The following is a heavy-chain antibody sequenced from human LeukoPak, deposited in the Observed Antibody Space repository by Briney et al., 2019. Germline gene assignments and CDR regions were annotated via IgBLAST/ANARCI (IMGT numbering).Heavy chain of an antibody. CDR1: GFTFSDYY. V-gene: IGHV3-11*06. CDR2: ISSSSSYT. J-gene: IGHJ5*02. D-gene: IGHD4-17*01. CDR3: ARSYDYGDYGLTWFDP. Sequence: GGSLRLSCAASGFTFSDYYMSWTRQAPGKGLEWVSYISSSSSYTNYADSVKGRFTISRDNAKNSLYLQMNSLRAEDTAVYYCARSYDYGDYGLTWFDPWGQGTLVTVSS.